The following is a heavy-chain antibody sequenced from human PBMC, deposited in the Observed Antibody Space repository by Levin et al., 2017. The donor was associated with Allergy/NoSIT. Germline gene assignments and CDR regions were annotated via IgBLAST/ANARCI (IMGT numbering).Heavy chain of an antibody. CDR2: ISYDGSNK. J-gene: IGHJ4*02. CDR3: AREGAAVD. CDR1: GFTFSSYA. V-gene: IGHV3-30*04. Sequence: SCAASGFTFSSYAMHWVRQAPGKGLEWVAVISYDGSNKYYADSVKGRFTISRDNSKNTLYLQMNSLRAEDTAVYYCAREGAAVDWGQGTLVTVSS. D-gene: IGHD6-13*01.